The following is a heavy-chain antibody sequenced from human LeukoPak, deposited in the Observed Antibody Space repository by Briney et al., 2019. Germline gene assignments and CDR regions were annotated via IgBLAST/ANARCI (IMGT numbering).Heavy chain of an antibody. CDR2: IYYSGST. CDR3: ARVQQLVPAEYFQH. D-gene: IGHD6-13*01. V-gene: IGHV4-31*02. Sequence: YWIGWVRQMPGKGLEWIGYIYYSGSTYYNPSLKSRVTISVDTSKNQFSLKLSSVTAADTAVYYCARVQQLVPAEYFQHWGQGTLVTVSS. CDR1: Y. J-gene: IGHJ1*01.